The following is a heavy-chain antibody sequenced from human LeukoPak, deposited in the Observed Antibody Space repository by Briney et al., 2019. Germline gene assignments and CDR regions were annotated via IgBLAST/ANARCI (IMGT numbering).Heavy chain of an antibody. CDR1: GGTFGSYA. Sequence: SSVKVSCKASGGTFGSYAISWVRQAPGQGLEWMGRIIPIFGTANYAQKFQGRVTITADKSTSTAYMELSSLRSEDTAVYYCARDRGPWGIVVVTAPFDYWGQGALVTVSS. CDR3: ARDRGPWGIVVVTAPFDY. CDR2: IIPIFGTA. D-gene: IGHD2-21*02. V-gene: IGHV1-69*06. J-gene: IGHJ4*02.